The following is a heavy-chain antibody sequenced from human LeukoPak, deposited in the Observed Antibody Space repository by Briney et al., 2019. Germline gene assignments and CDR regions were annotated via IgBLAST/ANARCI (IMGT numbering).Heavy chain of an antibody. D-gene: IGHD2-15*01. V-gene: IGHV3-53*01. CDR3: ARDRYCSGGSCYGDAFDL. J-gene: IGHJ3*01. CDR1: GFTVSSNY. Sequence: GGSLRLSCAASGFTVSSNYMSWVRQAPGKGLEWVSIMYSGGSTDYADSVKGRFIISRDHSKNTLYLQMNSLRAEDTAVYYCARDRYCSGGSCYGDAFDLWGQGTMVTVSS. CDR2: MYSGGST.